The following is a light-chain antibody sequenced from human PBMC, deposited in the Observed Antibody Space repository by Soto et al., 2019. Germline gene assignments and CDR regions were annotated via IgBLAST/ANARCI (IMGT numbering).Light chain of an antibody. CDR1: SGDVGYDNF. Sequence: QSALTQPASVSGSPGQSITLSCTGTSGDVGYDNFVSWYQQLPGKAPKLMIYEVSNRFSGVSNRFSGSKSGNTASLTISALQAEDEADYFCSSYTSSSTLVFGGGTKLTVL. V-gene: IGLV2-14*01. CDR2: EVS. CDR3: SSYTSSSTLV. J-gene: IGLJ2*01.